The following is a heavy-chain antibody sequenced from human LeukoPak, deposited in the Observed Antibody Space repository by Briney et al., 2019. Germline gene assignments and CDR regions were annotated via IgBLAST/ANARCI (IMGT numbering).Heavy chain of an antibody. J-gene: IGHJ5*02. Sequence: SVTVSCKASGGTFSSYAISWVRQAPGQGLEWMGGIIPIFGTANYTQKFQGRVTITADESTSTAYMELSSLRSEDTAVYYCARDPIVVVVAATWFLGFDPWGQGTLVTVSS. V-gene: IGHV1-69*13. D-gene: IGHD2-15*01. CDR3: ARDPIVVVVAATWFLGFDP. CDR1: GGTFSSYA. CDR2: IIPIFGTA.